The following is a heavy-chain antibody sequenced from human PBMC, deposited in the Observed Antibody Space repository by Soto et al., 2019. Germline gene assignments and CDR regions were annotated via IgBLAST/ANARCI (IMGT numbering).Heavy chain of an antibody. CDR2: ISGCGERT. J-gene: IGHJ4*02. D-gene: IGHD6-13*01. CDR3: AKGGGGYSITWGLMGDVR. Sequence: EVQLLESGGGLVQPGGSLRLSCVVSGFNIINQALSWVRQTPGRGLQWVSAISGCGERTSYADSVKGRFTISRDNSKNTLNLQMDSLTAADTAVYYCAKGGGGYSITWGLMGDVRWGQGTLITVSS. V-gene: IGHV3-23*01. CDR1: GFNIINQA.